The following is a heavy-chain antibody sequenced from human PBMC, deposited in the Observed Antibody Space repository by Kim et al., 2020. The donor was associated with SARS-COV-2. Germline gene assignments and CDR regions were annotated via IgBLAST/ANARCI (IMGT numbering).Heavy chain of an antibody. CDR3: ARECVVPAAEDAFDI. D-gene: IGHD2-2*01. Sequence: PSLKSRVTIAVDTSKNQFSLKLSSVTAADTAVYYCARECVVPAAEDAFDIWGQGTMVTVSS. J-gene: IGHJ3*02. V-gene: IGHV4-31*02.